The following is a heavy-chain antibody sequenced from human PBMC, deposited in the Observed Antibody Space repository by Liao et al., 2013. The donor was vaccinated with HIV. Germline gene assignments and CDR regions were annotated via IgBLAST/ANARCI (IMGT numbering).Heavy chain of an antibody. J-gene: IGHJ4*02. D-gene: IGHD3-3*02. V-gene: IGHV4-30-4*08. CDR1: GGSISSGNYY. CDR2: IFYSGRT. CDR3: ARGLTILVVVRYYFDS. Sequence: QVQLQESGPGLVKPSQTLSLTCNVSGGSISSGNYYWSWIRQPPGKGLEFIGHIFYSGRTWYIPSLKGRLSISLDMSKNQFSLDLTSVTAADTAVYYCARGLTILVVVRYYFDSWGRGDPWSPSPQ.